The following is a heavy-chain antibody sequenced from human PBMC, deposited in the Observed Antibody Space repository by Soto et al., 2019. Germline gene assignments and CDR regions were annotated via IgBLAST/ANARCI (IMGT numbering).Heavy chain of an antibody. J-gene: IGHJ4*02. Sequence: VQLVESGGGVVQPGRSLRLSCAASGFTFSSYGMHWVRQAPGKGLEWVAVISYDGSNKYYADSVKGRFTISRDNSKNTLYLQMNSLRAEDTAVYYCAKLAEWGQGTLVTVSS. CDR2: ISYDGSNK. CDR1: GFTFSSYG. V-gene: IGHV3-30*18. CDR3: AKLAE.